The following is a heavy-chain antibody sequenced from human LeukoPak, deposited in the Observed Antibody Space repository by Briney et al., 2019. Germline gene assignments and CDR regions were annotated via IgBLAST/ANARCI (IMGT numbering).Heavy chain of an antibody. CDR2: IYYTGAT. CDR3: ARYGGSGWVIDN. V-gene: IGHV4-59*08. CDR1: GGSISTY. J-gene: IGHJ4*02. D-gene: IGHD6-19*01. Sequence: SETLSLTCTVSGGSISTYWTWIRQPPGKGLEWIGYIYYTGATSYNPSLKSRVIISVDTSKKQFSLKLTSATAADTAVYYCARYGGSGWVIDNWGQGTLVTVSS.